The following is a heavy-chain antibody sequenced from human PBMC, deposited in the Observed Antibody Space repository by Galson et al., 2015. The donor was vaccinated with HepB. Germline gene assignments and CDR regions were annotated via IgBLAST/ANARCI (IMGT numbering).Heavy chain of an antibody. D-gene: IGHD6-13*01. CDR2: IYYSGST. J-gene: IGHJ4*02. CDR1: GGSISSSSYY. V-gene: IGHV4-39*01. Sequence: ETLSLTCTVSGGSISSSSYYWGWIRQPPGKGLEWIGSIYYSGSTYYNPSLKSRVTISVDTSKNQFSLKLSSVTAADTAVYYCARARSSSWLDYWGQGTLVTVSS. CDR3: ARARSSSWLDY.